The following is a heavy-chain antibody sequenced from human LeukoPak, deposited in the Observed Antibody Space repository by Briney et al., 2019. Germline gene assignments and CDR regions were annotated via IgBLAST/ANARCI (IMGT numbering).Heavy chain of an antibody. CDR1: GYTFTSYY. V-gene: IGHV1-46*01. Sequence: ASVKVSCKASGYTFTSYYMHWVRQAPGQGLEWMGIINPSGGSTSYAQKFQGRVTMTRDTSTSTVYMELSSLRSEDTAVYYCARDRDTYYDILTGYSSYYFDYWGQGTPVTVSS. CDR3: ARDRDTYYDILTGYSSYYFDY. J-gene: IGHJ4*02. D-gene: IGHD3-9*01. CDR2: INPSGGST.